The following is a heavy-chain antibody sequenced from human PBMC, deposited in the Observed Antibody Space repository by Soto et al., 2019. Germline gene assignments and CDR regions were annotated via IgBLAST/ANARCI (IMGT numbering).Heavy chain of an antibody. CDR3: ARKDKSGYFNWFDP. CDR2: IFPSDSDT. CDR1: GNKFTSSW. D-gene: IGHD3-22*01. J-gene: IGHJ5*02. Sequence: XASLKISCRSCGNKFTSSWIAWGRHKPGKGLGWMGIIFPSDSDTRYSPSFQGQVTISADRSTSTVFLQWASLKASDTAVYFCARKDKSGYFNWFDPWGQGTMVTGSS. V-gene: IGHV5-51*01.